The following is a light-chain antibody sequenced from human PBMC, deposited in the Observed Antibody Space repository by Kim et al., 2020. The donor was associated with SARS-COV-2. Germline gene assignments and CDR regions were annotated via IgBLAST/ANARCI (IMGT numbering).Light chain of an antibody. J-gene: IGLJ1*01. CDR3: FSDTGWLNFV. Sequence: QSALTQPAAVSGSPGQSITIACTASTSDIDNFKYVSWYQQFPDKAPKLIIYDVNQRPSGISFRFSGSKSGHTASLTISGLQAEDEADYYCFSDTGWLNFVFGSGTKVTVL. CDR2: DVN. V-gene: IGLV2-14*03. CDR1: TSDIDNFKY.